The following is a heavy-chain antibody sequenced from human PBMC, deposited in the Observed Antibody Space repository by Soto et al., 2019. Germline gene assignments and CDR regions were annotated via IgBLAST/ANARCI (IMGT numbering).Heavy chain of an antibody. CDR1: GFTFSSYS. D-gene: IGHD3-22*01. V-gene: IGHV3-21*01. Sequence: GGSLRLSCAASGFTFSSYSMNWVRQAPGKGLEWVSSISSSSSYIYYADSVKGRFTISGDNAKNSLYLQMNSLRAEDTAVYYCARDYYDSSGYYCAFDIWGQGTMVTVSS. CDR3: ARDYYDSSGYYCAFDI. CDR2: ISSSSSYI. J-gene: IGHJ3*02.